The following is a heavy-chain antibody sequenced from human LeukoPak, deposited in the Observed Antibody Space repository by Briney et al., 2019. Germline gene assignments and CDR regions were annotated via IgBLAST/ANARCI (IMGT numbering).Heavy chain of an antibody. CDR1: GSTFSTYP. D-gene: IGHD1-26*01. J-gene: IGHJ4*02. CDR2: ISGNSVTI. CDR3: AKILSGTYSFDL. Sequence: GGSLRLSCTASGSTFSTYPMTWVRQAPGQGLEWVSAISGNSVTIYYADSVKGRFTVSRDNSKNTLYLQMYSLRAEDTAVYYCAKILSGTYSFDLWGQGTLVTVSS. V-gene: IGHV3-23*01.